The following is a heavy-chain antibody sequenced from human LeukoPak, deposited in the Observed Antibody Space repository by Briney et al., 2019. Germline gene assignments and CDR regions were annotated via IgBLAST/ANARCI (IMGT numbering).Heavy chain of an antibody. J-gene: IGHJ4*02. CDR2: IYTSGST. V-gene: IGHV4-61*02. CDR3: ARGGYYDSSGYYVGPYFDY. CDR1: GGSISSGSYC. Sequence: SQTLSLTCTVSGGSISSGSYCWSWIRQPAGKGLEWIGRIYTSGSTNYNPSLKSRVTISVDTSKNQFSLKLSSVTAADTAVYYCARGGYYDSSGYYVGPYFDYWGQGTLVTVSS. D-gene: IGHD3-22*01.